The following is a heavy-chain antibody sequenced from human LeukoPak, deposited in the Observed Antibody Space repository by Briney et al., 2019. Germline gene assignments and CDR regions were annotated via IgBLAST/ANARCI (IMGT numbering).Heavy chain of an antibody. CDR1: GVSICSYY. J-gene: IGHJ4*02. V-gene: IGHV4-59*01. Sequence: PSETLSLTCTVSGVSICSYYWGWIRQPPGKGLEWMVYIYYSGSTNYNPSLKSRVTISVDTSKNQFSLKLSSVTAADTAVYYRASNYYGSGSYWDYWGQGTLVTVSS. CDR2: IYYSGST. D-gene: IGHD3-10*01. CDR3: ASNYYGSGSYWDY.